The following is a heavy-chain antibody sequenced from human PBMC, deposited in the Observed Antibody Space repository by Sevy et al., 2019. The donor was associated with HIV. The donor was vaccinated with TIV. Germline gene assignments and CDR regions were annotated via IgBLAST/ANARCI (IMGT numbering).Heavy chain of an antibody. CDR2: ISRSSRTI. CDR3: ARAYSGGWPQGAWTDY. D-gene: IGHD6-19*01. Sequence: GGSLRLSCAASGFTFSTYSMNWVRQAPGKGLEWLSYISRSSRTIYYADSVEGRFTISRDNAKNSLYLQLNSLRVADTAVDYCARAYSGGWPQGAWTDYWGQGTLVTVSS. V-gene: IGHV3-48*01. J-gene: IGHJ4*02. CDR1: GFTFSTYS.